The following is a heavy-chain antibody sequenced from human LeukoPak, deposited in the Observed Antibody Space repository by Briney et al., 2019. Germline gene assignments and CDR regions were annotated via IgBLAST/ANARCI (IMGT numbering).Heavy chain of an antibody. CDR2: IYYSGST. V-gene: IGHV4-39*01. D-gene: IGHD3-3*01. Sequence: PSETLSLTCTVSGGSISSSSYYWGWIRQPPGKGLEWIGSIYYSGSTYYNPSLKSRVTISVDTSKNQFSLKLSSVTAADTAVYYCARQPYYDFWSGCDYWGQGTLVTVSS. CDR3: ARQPYYDFWSGCDY. CDR1: GGSISSSSYY. J-gene: IGHJ4*02.